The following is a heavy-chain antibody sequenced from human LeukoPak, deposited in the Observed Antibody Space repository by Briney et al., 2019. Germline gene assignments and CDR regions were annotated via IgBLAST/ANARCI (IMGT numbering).Heavy chain of an antibody. V-gene: IGHV4-31*03. CDR1: GGSISSGGYY. D-gene: IGHD6-19*01. J-gene: IGHJ4*02. CDR3: ARDKEKAVAGTVY. CDR2: IYYSGST. Sequence: SQTLSLTCTVSGGSISSGGYYWSWIRQHPGKGLEWIGYIYYSGSTYYNPSLKSRVTMSVDTSKNQFSLKLSSVTAADTAVYYCARDKEKAVAGTVYWGQGTLVTVSS.